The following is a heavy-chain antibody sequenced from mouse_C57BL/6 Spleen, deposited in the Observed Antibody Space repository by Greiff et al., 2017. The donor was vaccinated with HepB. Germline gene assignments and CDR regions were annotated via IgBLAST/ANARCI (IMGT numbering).Heavy chain of an antibody. Sequence: VQLKESGPGLVAPSQSLSITCTVSGFSLTSYGVHWVRQPPGKGLEWLVVIWSDGSTTYNSALKSRLSISKDNSKSQVFLKMNSLQTDDTAMYYCARPYGNYPYAMDYWGQGTSVTVSS. V-gene: IGHV2-6*03. CDR2: IWSDGST. CDR3: ARPYGNYPYAMDY. D-gene: IGHD2-1*01. CDR1: GFSLTSYG. J-gene: IGHJ4*01.